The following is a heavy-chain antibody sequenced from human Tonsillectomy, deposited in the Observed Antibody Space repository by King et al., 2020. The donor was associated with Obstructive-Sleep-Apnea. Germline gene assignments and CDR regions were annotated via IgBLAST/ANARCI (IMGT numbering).Heavy chain of an antibody. Sequence: QLVQSGAEVKKPGSSVKVSCKASGGTFSSYAISWVRQAPGQGLEWMGGIIPILGIANYAQKFQGRVTITADKSTSTAYLELSRLRSEDTAVYYCARGGKHLVVVGFDPWGQGTLVTVSS. CDR3: ARGGKHLVVVGFDP. J-gene: IGHJ5*02. V-gene: IGHV1-69*10. D-gene: IGHD3-22*01. CDR2: IIPILGIA. CDR1: GGTFSSYA.